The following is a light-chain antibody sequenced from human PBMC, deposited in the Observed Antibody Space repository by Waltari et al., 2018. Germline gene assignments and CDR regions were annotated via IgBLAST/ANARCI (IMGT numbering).Light chain of an antibody. V-gene: IGLV7-43*01. J-gene: IGLJ2*01. CDR1: TGAVTSGYS. CDR3: LLYYGGAQLV. Sequence: QTVVTQEPSLTVSPGGTVTLTCASSTGAVTSGYSPNWFQQKPGQAPRALISSTSNKHSWTPARFSCSLLGGKAALTLSGVQPEDEAEYYCLLYYGGAQLVFGGGTKLTVL. CDR2: STS.